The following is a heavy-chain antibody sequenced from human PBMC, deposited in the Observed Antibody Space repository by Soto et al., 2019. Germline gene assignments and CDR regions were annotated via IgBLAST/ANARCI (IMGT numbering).Heavy chain of an antibody. CDR1: GFSLSTNGVG. D-gene: IGHD3-10*01. J-gene: IGHJ1*01. CDR2: INWDDDK. V-gene: IGHV2-5*02. CDR3: AHLTCNYGQTEYFQH. Sequence: QITLKESGPTLVKPTQTLTLTCTVSGFSLSTNGVGVGWIRQPPGKDLEWLGVINWDDDKRYSLSEKNRLIITKDPSKNQVVLTVPNMDPVDTATYYCAHLTCNYGQTEYFQHWGQGTLVTVSS.